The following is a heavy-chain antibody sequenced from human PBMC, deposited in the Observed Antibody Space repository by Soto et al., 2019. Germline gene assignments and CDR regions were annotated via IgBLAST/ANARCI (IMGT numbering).Heavy chain of an antibody. CDR1: GFTFSSYE. CDR3: ARDGRRFVDYPMVRGVRPSGYYGMDV. J-gene: IGHJ6*02. D-gene: IGHD3-10*01. Sequence: HPGGSLRLSCAASGFTFSSYEMNWVRQAPGKGLEWVSYISSSGSTIYYADSVKGRFTISRDNAKNSLYLQMNSLRAEDTAVYYCARDGRRFVDYPMVRGVRPSGYYGMDVWGQGTTVTVSS. CDR2: ISSSGSTI. V-gene: IGHV3-48*03.